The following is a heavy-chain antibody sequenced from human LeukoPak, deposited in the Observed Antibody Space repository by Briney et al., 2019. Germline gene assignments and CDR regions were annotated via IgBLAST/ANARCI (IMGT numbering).Heavy chain of an antibody. CDR3: ARARSSYGYGDAFDI. D-gene: IGHD5-18*01. Sequence: GGSLRLSCAASGFTFGDYYMSWIRQAPGKGLEWVSYISSSGNSISYADSVKGRFTISRDNSKNTLYLQMNSLRAEDTAVYYCARARSSYGYGDAFDIWGQGTMVTVSS. CDR1: GFTFGDYY. V-gene: IGHV3-11*04. CDR2: ISSSGNSI. J-gene: IGHJ3*02.